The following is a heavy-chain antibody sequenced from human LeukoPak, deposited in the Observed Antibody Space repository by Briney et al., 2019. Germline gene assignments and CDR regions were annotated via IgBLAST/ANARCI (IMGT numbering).Heavy chain of an antibody. CDR2: ISSSSSYI. Sequence: GGSLRLSCAASGFTFSSYSMNWVRQAPGKGLEWVSSISSSSSYIYYADSVKGRFTISRDNAKNSLYLQMNSLRAEDTAVYYCARDLVATSAYYMDVWGKGTTVTVSS. CDR1: GFTFSSYS. CDR3: ARDLVATSAYYMDV. D-gene: IGHD5-12*01. V-gene: IGHV3-21*01. J-gene: IGHJ6*03.